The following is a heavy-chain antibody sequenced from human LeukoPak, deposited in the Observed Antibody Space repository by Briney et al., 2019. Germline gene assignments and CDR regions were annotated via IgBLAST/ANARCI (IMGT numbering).Heavy chain of an antibody. J-gene: IGHJ3*02. V-gene: IGHV4-30-4*08. CDR1: GGSISSGDYY. CDR3: ARPVAAAGLDAFDI. Sequence: SETLSLTCTVSGGSISSGDYYWSWIRQPPGKGLEWIGYIYYSGSTYYNPSLKSRVTISVDTSKNQFSLKLSSVTAADTAVYYCARPVAAAGLDAFDIWGQGTMVTVSS. D-gene: IGHD6-13*01. CDR2: IYYSGST.